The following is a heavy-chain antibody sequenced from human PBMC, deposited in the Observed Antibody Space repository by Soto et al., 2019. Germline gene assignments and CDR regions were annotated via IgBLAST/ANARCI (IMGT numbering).Heavy chain of an antibody. J-gene: IGHJ6*01. CDR2: ISYDGYNT. CDR1: GFTFDTFA. Sequence: QVHLVESGGSVVQPGRSLRLSCAASGFTFDTFAIHWVRQPPGKVLEWVALISYDGYNTYYADSVKGRFTISRDNSKNTLYLQMTSLRPDDTGVYYCARVNPGNNLYYYYGLDVWGHWTSVTVSP. CDR3: ARVNPGNNLYYYYGLDV. V-gene: IGHV3-30-3*01. D-gene: IGHD1-1*01.